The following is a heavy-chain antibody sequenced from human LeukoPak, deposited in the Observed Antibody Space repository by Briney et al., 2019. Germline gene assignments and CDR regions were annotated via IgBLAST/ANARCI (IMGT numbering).Heavy chain of an antibody. CDR1: GFTFSNAW. J-gene: IGHJ4*02. CDR3: ARYSGSYYKGSFDY. Sequence: GGSLRLSCAASGFTFSNAWMNWVRQAPGKGLEWVANIKQDGSEKYYVDSVKGRFTISRDNAKNSLYLQMNSLRAEDTAVYYCARYSGSYYKGSFDYWGQGTLVTVSS. V-gene: IGHV3-7*01. D-gene: IGHD1-26*01. CDR2: IKQDGSEK.